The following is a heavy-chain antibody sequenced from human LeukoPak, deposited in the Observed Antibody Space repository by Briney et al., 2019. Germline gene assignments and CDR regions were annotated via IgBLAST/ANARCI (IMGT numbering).Heavy chain of an antibody. CDR3: ARDGAFDI. V-gene: IGHV1-2*02. CDR2: INPNSGDT. CDR1: EYTFTGYH. Sequence: GASVKVSGKTSEYTFTGYHMHWVRQVPGQGLEWMGWINPNSGDTHYSQKFQGRVTMTRDMSINTAYMELSRLRSDDTAMYYCARDGAFDIWGQGTMVTVSS. J-gene: IGHJ3*02.